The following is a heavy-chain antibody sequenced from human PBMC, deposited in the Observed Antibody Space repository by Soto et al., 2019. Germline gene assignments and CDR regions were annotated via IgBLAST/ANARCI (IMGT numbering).Heavy chain of an antibody. V-gene: IGHV3-33*01. CDR3: AREAGYHEALGHQLPDP. D-gene: IGHD2-2*01. CDR1: GFTFSLYG. CDR2: IWHDGSTR. Sequence: QVQLEESGGGVVQPGRSLRLSCAASGFTFSLYGMHWVRQAPGKGLECVAGIWHDGSTRYHADSVKGRFTISRDNSKNALYLEMNSLRGEDTAVDYCAREAGYHEALGHQLPDPWGQGTLVTVSS. J-gene: IGHJ5*02.